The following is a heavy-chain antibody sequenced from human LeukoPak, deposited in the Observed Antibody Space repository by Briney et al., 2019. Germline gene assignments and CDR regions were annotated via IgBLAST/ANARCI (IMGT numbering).Heavy chain of an antibody. D-gene: IGHD4/OR15-4a*01. CDR2: INPNSGGT. Sequence: ASVKVSCKASGYTFTGYYMHWVRQAPGQGLEWMGWINPNSGGTRCTQRFQGRVTMTRDTSISTAYMELSRLRSDDTAVYYCARDGALDYWGQGTWVTVSS. CDR1: GYTFTGYY. J-gene: IGHJ4*02. CDR3: ARDGALDY. V-gene: IGHV1-2*02.